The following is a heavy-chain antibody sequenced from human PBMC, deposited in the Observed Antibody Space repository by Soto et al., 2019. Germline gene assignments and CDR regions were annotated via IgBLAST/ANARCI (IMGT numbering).Heavy chain of an antibody. CDR2: IGGSGAGT. CDR3: ARGGGIAVAGTHPDY. D-gene: IGHD6-19*01. Sequence: EVQLLESGGGLVHPGGSLRLSCAASGFTFSSYAMSWVRQAPGKGLEWVTGIGGSGAGTNYADSVKGRFTISRDNSKNTLYLQMSSLRAEDTAVYYCARGGGIAVAGTHPDYCGQGTLVTVSS. J-gene: IGHJ4*02. V-gene: IGHV3-23*01. CDR1: GFTFSSYA.